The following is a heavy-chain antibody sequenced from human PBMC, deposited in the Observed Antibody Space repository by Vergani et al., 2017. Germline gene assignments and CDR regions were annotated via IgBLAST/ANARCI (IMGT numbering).Heavy chain of an antibody. J-gene: IGHJ4*02. Sequence: QVQLVQSGAEVKKSGASVKVSCKASSYTFTTHGISWVRQAPGQGLEWMGWISTYNGNTNIAQKFRGRVTMTTETSTSTAYLELRSLKSDDTAIYYCACDRAWGSTFDNWGQGTLVTVSS. D-gene: IGHD7-27*01. V-gene: IGHV1-18*01. CDR2: ISTYNGNT. CDR3: ACDRAWGSTFDN. CDR1: SYTFTTHG.